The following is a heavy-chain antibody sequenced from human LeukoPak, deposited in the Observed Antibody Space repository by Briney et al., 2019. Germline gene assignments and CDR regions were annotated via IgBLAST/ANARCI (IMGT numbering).Heavy chain of an antibody. CDR1: GGTFSSYA. Sequence: ASVKVSCKASGGTFSSYAISWVRQAPGQGLEWMGGIIPIFGTANYAQKFQGRVTITTDESTSTAYMELSSLRSEDTAVYYCARDITMVRGAKYNWLDPWGQGTLVTVSS. D-gene: IGHD3-10*01. V-gene: IGHV1-69*05. CDR3: ARDITMVRGAKYNWLDP. CDR2: IIPIFGTA. J-gene: IGHJ5*02.